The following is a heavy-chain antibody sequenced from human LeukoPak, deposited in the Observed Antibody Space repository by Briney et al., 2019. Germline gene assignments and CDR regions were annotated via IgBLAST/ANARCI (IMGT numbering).Heavy chain of an antibody. D-gene: IGHD3-3*01. Sequence: SQTLSLTCTVSDGSISSGGYYWSWIRQHPGKGLEWIGYIYYSGSTYYNPSLRSRVALSLDTSKNQFSLNLTSVTAADTAVYYCARDGLGVAPPYWGQGTLVTVSS. CDR3: ARDGLGVAPPY. CDR1: DGSISSGGYY. J-gene: IGHJ4*02. CDR2: IYYSGST. V-gene: IGHV4-31*03.